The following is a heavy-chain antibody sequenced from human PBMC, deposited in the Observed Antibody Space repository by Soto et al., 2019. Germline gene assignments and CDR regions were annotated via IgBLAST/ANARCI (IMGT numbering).Heavy chain of an antibody. J-gene: IGHJ3*02. CDR2: IIPIFGTA. CDR3: ARDYYDSSGYPGGAFDI. D-gene: IGHD3-22*01. CDR1: GGTFSSYA. V-gene: IGHV1-69*13. Sequence: SVKVSCKASGGTFSSYAISWVRQAPGQGLEWMGGIIPIFGTANYAQKFQGRVTITADESTGTAYMELSSLRSEDTAVYYCARDYYDSSGYPGGAFDIWGQGTMVTVSS.